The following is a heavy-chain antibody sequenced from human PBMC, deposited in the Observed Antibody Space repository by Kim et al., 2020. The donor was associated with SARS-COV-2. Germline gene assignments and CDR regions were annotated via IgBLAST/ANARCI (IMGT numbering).Heavy chain of an antibody. CDR3: TTAEQWLGAHDY. CDR1: GFTFSNAW. J-gene: IGHJ4*02. Sequence: GGSLRLSCAASGFTFSNAWMSWVRQAPGKGLEWVGRIKSKTDGGTTDYAAPVKGRFTISRDDSKNTLYLQMNSLKTEDTAVYYCTTAEQWLGAHDYWGQGTLFTVSS. CDR2: IKSKTDGGTT. V-gene: IGHV3-15*01. D-gene: IGHD6-19*01.